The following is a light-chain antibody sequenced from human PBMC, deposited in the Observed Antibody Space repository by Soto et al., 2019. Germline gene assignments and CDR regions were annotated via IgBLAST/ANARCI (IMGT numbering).Light chain of an antibody. CDR2: GAS. CDR3: QQYNNWPPIT. CDR1: QSVSSN. V-gene: IGKV3-15*01. J-gene: IGKJ5*01. Sequence: ENLLTQSPGTLSLSPGEGATLSCRASQSVSSNLAWYQQKPGQAPRLLIYGASTRATGIPARFSGSGSGTEFTLTISSLQSEDFAVYYCQQYNNWPPITFGQGTRLEIK.